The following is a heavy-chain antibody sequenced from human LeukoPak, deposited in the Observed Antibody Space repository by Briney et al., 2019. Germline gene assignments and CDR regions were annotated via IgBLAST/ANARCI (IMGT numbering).Heavy chain of an antibody. CDR2: ISGSGGST. J-gene: IGHJ4*02. CDR3: AKTASLYVVVVAAYMYYFDY. V-gene: IGHV3-23*01. Sequence: PGGSLRLSCAASGFTFSSYWMSWVRQAPGKGLEWVSAISGSGGSTYYADSVKGRFTISRDNSKNTLYLQMNSLRAEDTAVYYCAKTASLYVVVVAAYMYYFDYWGQGTLVTVSS. CDR1: GFTFSSYW. D-gene: IGHD2-15*01.